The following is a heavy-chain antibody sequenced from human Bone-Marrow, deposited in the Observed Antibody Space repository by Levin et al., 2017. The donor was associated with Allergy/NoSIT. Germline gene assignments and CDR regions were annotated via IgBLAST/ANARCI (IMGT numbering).Heavy chain of an antibody. D-gene: IGHD2-2*01. J-gene: IGHJ4*02. V-gene: IGHV4-34*01. CDR2: VNPGRGA. CDR1: GGPFSDFY. Sequence: SQTLSLTCDVLGGPFSDFYWTWIRQTPGKGLEWIGEVNPGRGANYNPSLESRVTISVDMSKRQVSLNLRSVTAADTAVYFCARGSPVLVEISSYFFDSWGQGTHVTVSS. CDR3: ARGSPVLVEISSYFFDS.